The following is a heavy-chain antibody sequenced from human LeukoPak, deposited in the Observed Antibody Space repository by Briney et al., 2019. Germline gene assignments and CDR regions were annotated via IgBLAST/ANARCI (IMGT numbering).Heavy chain of an antibody. Sequence: SETLSLTCTVSGGSISSYYWSWIRQPPGKGLEWIGYIYYSGSTNYNPSLKSRVTISVGTSKNQFSLKLSSVTAADTAVYYCARDRLVVTQKGNFDYWGQGTLVTVSS. D-gene: IGHD4-23*01. CDR3: ARDRLVVTQKGNFDY. J-gene: IGHJ4*02. V-gene: IGHV4-59*12. CDR1: GGSISSYY. CDR2: IYYSGST.